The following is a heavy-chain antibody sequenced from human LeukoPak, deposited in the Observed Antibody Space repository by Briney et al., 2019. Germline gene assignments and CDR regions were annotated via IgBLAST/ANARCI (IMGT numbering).Heavy chain of an antibody. CDR2: ISSSGST. J-gene: IGHJ4*02. CDR1: GFTFRNYA. CDR3: VRVVNHGYSDY. V-gene: IGHV3-23*01. D-gene: IGHD4-17*01. Sequence: GGSLRLSCAASGFTFRNYAMSWVRQGPGKGLEWVSGISSSGSTYYADSVKGRFTISRDNSKNTLYLQMNSLRAEDTAVYYCVRVVNHGYSDYWGQGTLVTVSS.